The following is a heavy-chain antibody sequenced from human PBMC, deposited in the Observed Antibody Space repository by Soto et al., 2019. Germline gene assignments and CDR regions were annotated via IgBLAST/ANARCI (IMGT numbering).Heavy chain of an antibody. Sequence: QLQLQESGPGLVKPSETLSLTCTVSGASISSRSSYWGWIRQPPGKGLEWIGSINYSGSTYYNPSLKSRITISVDTSKNQFSLKLRSVTAADTAVYFCAKTGFWSDYRVADYWGQGTLVTVSS. CDR1: GASISSRSSY. CDR2: INYSGST. V-gene: IGHV4-39*01. CDR3: AKTGFWSDYRVADY. J-gene: IGHJ4*02. D-gene: IGHD3-3*01.